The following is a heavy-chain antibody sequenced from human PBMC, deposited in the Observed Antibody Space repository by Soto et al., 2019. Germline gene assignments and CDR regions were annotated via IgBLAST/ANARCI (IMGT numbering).Heavy chain of an antibody. Sequence: SETLSLTCTVSGGSIRSGGYYWSWIRQHPGKGLEWIGYIYYSGSTYYNPSLKSRVTISVDTSKNQFSLKLSSVTAADTAVYYCARGRDMITFGGVILKAPHFDYWGQGTLVTVSS. CDR1: GGSIRSGGYY. CDR2: IYYSGST. J-gene: IGHJ4*02. CDR3: ARGRDMITFGGVILKAPHFDY. V-gene: IGHV4-31*03. D-gene: IGHD3-16*02.